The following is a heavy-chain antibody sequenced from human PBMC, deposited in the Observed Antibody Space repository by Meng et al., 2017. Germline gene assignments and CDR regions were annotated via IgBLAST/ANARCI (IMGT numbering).Heavy chain of an antibody. CDR2: IYYSGST. D-gene: IGHD6-19*01. Sequence: GSLRLSCTVSGGSISSYYWSWIRQPPGKGLEWIGYIYYSGSTNYNPSLKSRVTISVDTSKNQFSLKLSSVTAADTAVYYCARATDSSGWYVHWFDPWGQGTLVTVPQ. CDR3: ARATDSSGWYVHWFDP. V-gene: IGHV4-59*01. J-gene: IGHJ5*02. CDR1: GGSISSYY.